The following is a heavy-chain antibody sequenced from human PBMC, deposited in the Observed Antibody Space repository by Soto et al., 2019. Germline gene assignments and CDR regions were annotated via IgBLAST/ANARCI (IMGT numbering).Heavy chain of an antibody. CDR1: GFTFSCYA. CDR3: ARDLQDIVLVPETQYYYYGMDV. V-gene: IGHV3-30-3*01. D-gene: IGHD2-2*01. Sequence: PGGSLILSCAASGFTFSCYAMHWVRQAPGKGLEWVAVISYDGSNKYYADSVKGRFIISRDNSKNTLYLQMNSLRAEDTAVYYCARDLQDIVLVPETQYYYYGMDVWGQGTTVTVS. CDR2: ISYDGSNK. J-gene: IGHJ6*02.